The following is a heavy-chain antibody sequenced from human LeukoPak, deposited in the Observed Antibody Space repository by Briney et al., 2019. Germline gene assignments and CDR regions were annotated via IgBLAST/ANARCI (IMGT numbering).Heavy chain of an antibody. CDR2: ISWNSGSI. Sequence: PGRSLRLSCAASGFTFDDYAMHWVRHAPGKGLEGVSGISWNSGSIGYADSVKGRFTISRDNAKNSLYLQMNSLRAEDTALYYCAKDIPARQKYYYDSSGSAFDIWGQGTMVTVSS. CDR3: AKDIPARQKYYYDSSGSAFDI. J-gene: IGHJ3*02. D-gene: IGHD3-22*01. V-gene: IGHV3-9*01. CDR1: GFTFDDYA.